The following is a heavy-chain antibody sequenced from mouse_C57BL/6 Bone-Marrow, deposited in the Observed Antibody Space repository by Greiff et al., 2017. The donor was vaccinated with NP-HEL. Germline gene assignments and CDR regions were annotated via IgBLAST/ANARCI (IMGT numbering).Heavy chain of an antibody. J-gene: IGHJ2*01. CDR3: ARRWVYCDY. Sequence: EVQRVESGGGLVKPGGSLKLSCAASGFTFSSYAMSWVRQTPEKRLEWVATISDGGSYTYYPDNVKGRFTISRDNAKNNLYLQRSHLKSEDTAMYYCARRWVYCDYWGQGTTLTVSS. CDR2: ISDGGSYT. CDR1: GFTFSSYA. V-gene: IGHV5-4*03.